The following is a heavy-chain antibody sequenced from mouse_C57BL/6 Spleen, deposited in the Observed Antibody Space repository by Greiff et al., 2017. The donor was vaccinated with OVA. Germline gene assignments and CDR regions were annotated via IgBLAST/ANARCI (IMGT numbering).Heavy chain of an antibody. Sequence: VQLQQSGPELVKPGASVKISCKASGYAFSSSWMNWVKQRPGKGLEWIGRIYPGDGDTNYNGKFKGKATLAADKSSSTAYMQLSSLTSEDSAVYCCARWVIYYTTRRALDYWGEGTSVTVSS. V-gene: IGHV1-82*01. CDR1: GYAFSSSW. CDR3: ARWVIYYTTRRALDY. CDR2: IYPGDGDT. D-gene: IGHD2-1*01. J-gene: IGHJ4*01.